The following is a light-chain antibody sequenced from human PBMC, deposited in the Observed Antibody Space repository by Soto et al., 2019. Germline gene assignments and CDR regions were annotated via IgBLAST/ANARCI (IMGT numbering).Light chain of an antibody. J-gene: IGKJ5*01. CDR2: DAS. CDR1: ESVSRN. V-gene: IGKV3-15*01. CDR3: QQYNSWHPIT. Sequence: EVVMTQSPATLSVSPGERATLSCRASESVSRNLAWYQQKPGQAPRLLIYDASTRATGIPDRFSGGGSGREFSLTISSRQPDEFVVYYCQQYNSWHPITFGQGTRLEIK.